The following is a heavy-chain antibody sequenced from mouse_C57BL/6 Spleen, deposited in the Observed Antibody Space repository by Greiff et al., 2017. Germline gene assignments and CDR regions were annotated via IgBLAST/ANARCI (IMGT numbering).Heavy chain of an antibody. D-gene: IGHD4-1*01. CDR2: ISGGGGNT. Sequence: EVKVVESGGGLVKPGGSLKLSCAASGFTFSSYTMSWVRQTPEKRLEWVATISGGGGNTYYPDSVKGRFTISRDNAKNTLYLQMSSLRSEDTALYYCARQMAGTNAMDYWGQGTSVTVSS. J-gene: IGHJ4*01. CDR1: GFTFSSYT. V-gene: IGHV5-9*01. CDR3: ARQMAGTNAMDY.